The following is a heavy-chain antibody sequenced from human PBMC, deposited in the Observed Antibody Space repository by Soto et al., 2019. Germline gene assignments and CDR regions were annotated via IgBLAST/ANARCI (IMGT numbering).Heavy chain of an antibody. J-gene: IGHJ4*02. Sequence: PGGSLILSCAASGFTFSSYAMSWVRQAPGKGLEWVSAISGSGGSTYYADSVKGRFTISRDNSKNTLYLQMNSLRAEDTAVYYCAKDPDSVTIFGVVSLYFDYWGQGTLVTVSS. CDR2: ISGSGGST. CDR1: GFTFSSYA. D-gene: IGHD3-3*01. CDR3: AKDPDSVTIFGVVSLYFDY. V-gene: IGHV3-23*01.